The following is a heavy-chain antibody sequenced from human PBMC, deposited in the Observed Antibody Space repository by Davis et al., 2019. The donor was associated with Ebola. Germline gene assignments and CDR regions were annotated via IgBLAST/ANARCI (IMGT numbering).Heavy chain of an antibody. CDR2: ISAYNGNT. V-gene: IGHV1-18*01. J-gene: IGHJ4*02. CDR1: GYTLTELS. D-gene: IGHD1-26*01. CDR3: ATGGLWELNY. Sequence: AASVKVSCKVSGYTLTELSMHWVRQAPGQGLEWMGWISAYNGNTNYAQKLQGRVTMTTDTSTSTAYMELRSLRSDDTAVYYCATGGLWELNYWGQGTLVTVSS.